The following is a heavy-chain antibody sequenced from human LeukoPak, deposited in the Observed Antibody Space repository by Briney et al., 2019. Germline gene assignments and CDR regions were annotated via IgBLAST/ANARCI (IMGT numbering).Heavy chain of an antibody. V-gene: IGHV3-23*01. CDR2: ISGSGGST. D-gene: IGHD4-17*01. J-gene: IGHJ4*02. CDR1: GFTFSSYW. Sequence: GGSLRLSCAASGFTFSSYWMSWVRQAPGKGLEWVSAISGSGGSTYYADSVKGRFTISRDNSKNTLYLQMNSLRAEDTAVYYCANLYGDYGIDYWGQGTLVTVSS. CDR3: ANLYGDYGIDY.